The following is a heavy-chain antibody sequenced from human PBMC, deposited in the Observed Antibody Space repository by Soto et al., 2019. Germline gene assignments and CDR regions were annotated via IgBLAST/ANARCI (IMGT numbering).Heavy chain of an antibody. V-gene: IGHV4-31*03. CDR3: ARGTDLITMVRGVTIIPYYFDY. CDR2: IYYSGST. J-gene: IGHJ4*02. D-gene: IGHD3-10*01. CDR1: GGSISSGGYY. Sequence: PSETLSLTCTVSGGSISSGGYYWSWIRQHPGKGLEWIGYIYYSGSTYYNPSLKSRVTISVDTSKNQFSLKLSSVTAADTAVYYCARGTDLITMVRGVTIIPYYFDYWGQGTLVTVSS.